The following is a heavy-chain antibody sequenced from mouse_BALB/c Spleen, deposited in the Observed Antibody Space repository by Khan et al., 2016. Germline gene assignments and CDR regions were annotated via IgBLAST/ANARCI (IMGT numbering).Heavy chain of an antibody. CDR3: VRGAY. CDR2: ILPGTGST. CDR1: GYTFSRYW. V-gene: IGHV1-9*01. J-gene: IGHJ3*01. Sequence: QVQLQQSGAELMKPGASVKISCKATGYTFSRYWIEWVKERPGHGLEWIGEILPGTGSTNFHEAFKDKATLTAETSSNTPYMQLSSLTSEDAAVYYCVRGAYWGQGTLVTVSA.